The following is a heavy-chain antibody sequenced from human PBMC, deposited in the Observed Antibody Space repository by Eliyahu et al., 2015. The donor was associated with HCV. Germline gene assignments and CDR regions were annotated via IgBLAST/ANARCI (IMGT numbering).Heavy chain of an antibody. CDR1: GXXITTSX. V-gene: IGHV4-59*01. CDR2: IHYSGST. CDR3: ASGGGGIAVTGTGGWFDP. D-gene: IGHD6-19*01. J-gene: IGHJ5*02. Sequence: QVQLQESGPGLVKPSETLSXTCTVXGXXITTSXWSWXRQPPGKGLEWIXYIHYSGSTNYNPSLKXRVTISIDTSKNQFSLNLTSVTAADTAIYYCASGGGGIAVTGTGGWFDPWGQGTLVTVSS.